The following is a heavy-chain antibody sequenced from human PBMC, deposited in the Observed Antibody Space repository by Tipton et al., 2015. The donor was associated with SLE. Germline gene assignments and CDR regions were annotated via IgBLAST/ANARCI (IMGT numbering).Heavy chain of an antibody. CDR2: IYYSGST. CDR1: GGSISSHY. D-gene: IGHD6-19*01. V-gene: IGHV4-59*11. J-gene: IGHJ4*02. CDR3: ARESDRGAGVDY. Sequence: LRLSCTVSGGSISSHYWSWIRQPPGKGLEWIGYIYYSGSTNYNPSLKSRVTISVDTSKNQFSLKLSSVTAADTAVYYCARESDRGAGVDYWGQGTLVTVSS.